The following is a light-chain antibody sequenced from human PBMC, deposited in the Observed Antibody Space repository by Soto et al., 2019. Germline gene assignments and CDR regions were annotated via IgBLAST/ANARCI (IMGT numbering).Light chain of an antibody. V-gene: IGKV3-15*01. CDR2: GAS. CDR1: QSVSSN. CDR3: QQYNNFWP. Sequence: EVVMTQSPATLSVSPGERATLSCRASQSVSSNLAWYQQKPGQAPRLLIYGASTRATGIPARFSGSGSGTEFTLTISSLQSEDFAVYHCQQYNNFWPFGQGTKVEIK. J-gene: IGKJ1*01.